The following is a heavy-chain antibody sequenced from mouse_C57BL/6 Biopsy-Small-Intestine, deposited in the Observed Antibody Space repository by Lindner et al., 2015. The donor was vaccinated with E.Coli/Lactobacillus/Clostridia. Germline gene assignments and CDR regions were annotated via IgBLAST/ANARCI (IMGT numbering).Heavy chain of an antibody. V-gene: IGHV5-17*01. Sequence: VQLQESGGDLVKPGGSLKLSCAASGFTFSDFGMHWVRQAPEKGLEWVAYISSGSSTIYYADAVKGRFTISRDNAKNTLFLQMTSLRSEDTAMYYCARDYAGSDYWGQGTTLTVSS. CDR2: ISSGSSTI. J-gene: IGHJ2*01. CDR3: ARDYAGSDY. CDR1: GFTFSDFG. D-gene: IGHD1-1*01.